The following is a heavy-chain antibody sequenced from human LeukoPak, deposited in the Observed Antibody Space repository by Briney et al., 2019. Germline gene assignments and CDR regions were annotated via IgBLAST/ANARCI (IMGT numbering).Heavy chain of an antibody. D-gene: IGHD3-3*01. CDR3: AGGYYDFWSGQSYYFDY. CDR1: GGSISSYY. J-gene: IGHJ4*02. V-gene: IGHV4-59*08. Sequence: SETLSLTCTVSGGSISSYYWSWIRQPPGKGLEWIGYIYYSGSTNYNPSLKSRVTISVDTSKNQFSLKLSSVTAADTAVYYCAGGYYDFWSGQSYYFDYWGQGTLVTVSS. CDR2: IYYSGST.